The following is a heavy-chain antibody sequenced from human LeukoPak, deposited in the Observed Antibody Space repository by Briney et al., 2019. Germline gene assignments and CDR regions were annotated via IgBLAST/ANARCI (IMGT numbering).Heavy chain of an antibody. Sequence: ASVKVSCKASGYTFTSYDINWVRQATGQGLEWMGWMNPNSGNTGYAQKFQGRVTMTRDTSTSTVYMELSSLRSEDTAVYYCARDPGSSWYLFDYWGQGTLVTVSS. D-gene: IGHD6-13*01. J-gene: IGHJ4*02. V-gene: IGHV1-8*01. CDR1: GYTFTSYD. CDR2: MNPNSGNT. CDR3: ARDPGSSWYLFDY.